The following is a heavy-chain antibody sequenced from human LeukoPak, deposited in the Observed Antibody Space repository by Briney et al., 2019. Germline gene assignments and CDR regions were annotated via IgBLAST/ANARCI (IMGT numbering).Heavy chain of an antibody. CDR2: ISSSGSTI. V-gene: IGHV3-11*01. J-gene: IGHJ6*02. Sequence: GGSLRLSCAASGFTFSDYYMSWIRQAPGKGLEWVSYISSSGSTIYYADSVKGRFTISRDNAKNSLYLQMNSLRAEDTAVYYCARDLFGSGSYSAYYYYYYGMDVWGQETTVTVSS. D-gene: IGHD3-10*01. CDR1: GFTFSDYY. CDR3: ARDLFGSGSYSAYYYYYYGMDV.